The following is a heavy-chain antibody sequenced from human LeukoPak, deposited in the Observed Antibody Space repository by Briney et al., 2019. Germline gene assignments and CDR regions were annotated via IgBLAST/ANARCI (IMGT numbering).Heavy chain of an antibody. Sequence: GGSLRLSCAASGFTFSSYAMSWVRQAPGKGLEWVSVISITGKTTYYADSVKGRFTISRDNSKNTLYLQMNSLRAEDTALYYCAKEPASGSCFDYWGQGTLVTVSS. J-gene: IGHJ4*02. D-gene: IGHD3-10*01. CDR2: ISITGKTT. CDR1: GFTFSSYA. V-gene: IGHV3-23*01. CDR3: AKEPASGSCFDY.